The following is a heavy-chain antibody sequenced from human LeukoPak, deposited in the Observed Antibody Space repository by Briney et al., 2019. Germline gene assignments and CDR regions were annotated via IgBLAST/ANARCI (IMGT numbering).Heavy chain of an antibody. CDR1: GYTFTGYY. V-gene: IGHV1-2*02. CDR3: AREGFGVVIMANAFDI. D-gene: IGHD3-3*01. Sequence: ASVKVSCKASGYTFTGYYMHWVRQAPGQGLEWMGWINPSSGGTNYAQKFQGRVTMTRDTSISTAYMELSRLRSDDTAVYYCAREGFGVVIMANAFDIWGQGTMVTVSS. J-gene: IGHJ3*02. CDR2: INPSSGGT.